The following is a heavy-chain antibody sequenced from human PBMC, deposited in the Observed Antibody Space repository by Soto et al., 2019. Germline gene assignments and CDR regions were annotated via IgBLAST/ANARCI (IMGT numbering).Heavy chain of an antibody. V-gene: IGHV4-39*01. J-gene: IGHJ4*02. CDR3: ARHGSN. CDR1: GVSISNSSYY. CDR2: IYYSGIT. Sequence: SETLSLTCTVSGVSISNSSYYWGWIHRPPGKGLGWIGTIYYSGITYYNPSLKSRVTISVDTSKNQFSLKLTSVTAADTAVYYCARHGSNWGQGTLVTVSS.